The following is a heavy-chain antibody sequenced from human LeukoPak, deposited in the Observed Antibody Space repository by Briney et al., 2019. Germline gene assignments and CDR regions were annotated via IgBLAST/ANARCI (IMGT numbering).Heavy chain of an antibody. V-gene: IGHV1-18*01. D-gene: IGHD3-10*01. CDR2: ISAYNGNT. J-gene: IGHJ4*02. Sequence: ASVKVSCKASGYTFTSYGISWVRQVPGQGLEWMGWISAYNGNTNYAQKLQGRVTMTTDTSTSTAYMELRSLRSDDTAVYYCARDQWYYGSGSLSYFDYWGQGTLVTVSS. CDR1: GYTFTSYG. CDR3: ARDQWYYGSGSLSYFDY.